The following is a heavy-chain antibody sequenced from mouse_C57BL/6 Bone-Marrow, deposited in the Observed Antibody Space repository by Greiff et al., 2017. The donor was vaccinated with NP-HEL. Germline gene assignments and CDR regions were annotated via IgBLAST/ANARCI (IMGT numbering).Heavy chain of an antibody. D-gene: IGHD3-2*02. CDR1: GYTFTDYY. Sequence: VQLQQSGPELVKPGASVKISCKASGYTFTDYYMNWVKQSHGKSLEWIGDINPNNGGTSYNQKFKGKATLTVDKSSSTAYMELRSLTSEDSAVYYCARFNRGLRADYFDYWGQGTTLTVSS. J-gene: IGHJ2*01. CDR2: INPNNGGT. V-gene: IGHV1-26*01. CDR3: ARFNRGLRADYFDY.